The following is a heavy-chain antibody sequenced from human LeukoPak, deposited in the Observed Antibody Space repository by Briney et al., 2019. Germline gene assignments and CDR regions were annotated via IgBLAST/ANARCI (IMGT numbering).Heavy chain of an antibody. CDR2: INHSGST. D-gene: IGHD3-3*01. CDR1: GGSFSGYY. V-gene: IGHV4-34*01. Sequence: PSETLSLTCAVYGGSFSGYYWSWIRQPPGKGLEWIGEINHSGSTNYNPSLKSRVTISVDTSKNQFSLKLSSVTAADTAVYYCTSQYYDFWSGYLGRWFGPWGQGTLVTVAS. CDR3: TSQYYDFWSGYLGRWFGP. J-gene: IGHJ5*02.